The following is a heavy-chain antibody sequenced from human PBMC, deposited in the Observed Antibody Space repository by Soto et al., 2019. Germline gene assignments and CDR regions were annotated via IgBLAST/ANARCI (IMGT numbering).Heavy chain of an antibody. CDR1: GGSISSYY. D-gene: IGHD6-19*01. J-gene: IGHJ4*02. CDR3: ARQPSQQWLVPGSYYFDY. Sequence: SETLSLTCTVSGGSISSYYWSWIRQPPGKGLEWIGYIYYSGSTNYTPSLKSRVTISVDTSKNQFSLKLSSVTAADTAVYCCARQPSQQWLVPGSYYFDYWGQGTLVTVSS. V-gene: IGHV4-59*08. CDR2: IYYSGST.